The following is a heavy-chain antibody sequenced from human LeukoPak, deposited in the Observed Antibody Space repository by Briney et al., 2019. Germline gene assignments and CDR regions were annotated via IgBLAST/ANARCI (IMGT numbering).Heavy chain of an antibody. V-gene: IGHV3-7*03. CDR3: ARDQEGFDY. J-gene: IGHJ4*02. CDR1: GFIFTSYW. CDR2: IKQDGSEI. Sequence: GGSLRLSCAASGFIFTSYWMSWVRQAPGKGLEWVANIKQDGSEIYYVDSVKGRFTISRDNAKNSLSLQMNSLRAEDTAVYYCARDQEGFDYWGQGTLVTVSS.